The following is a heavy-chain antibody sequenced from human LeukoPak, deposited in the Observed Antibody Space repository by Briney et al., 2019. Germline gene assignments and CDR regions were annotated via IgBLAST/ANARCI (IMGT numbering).Heavy chain of an antibody. V-gene: IGHV4-39*01. CDR2: IYYSGST. D-gene: IGHD4-23*01. J-gene: IGHJ4*02. CDR1: GGSISSCSYY. Sequence: SETLSLTCTVSGGSISSCSYYWGWIRQPPGKGLEWIGTIYYSGSTYYNPSLKSRVTISVDTSKNQFSLKLSSVTAADTAVYYCARQGPTVVTFFDYWGQGTLVTVSS. CDR3: ARQGPTVVTFFDY.